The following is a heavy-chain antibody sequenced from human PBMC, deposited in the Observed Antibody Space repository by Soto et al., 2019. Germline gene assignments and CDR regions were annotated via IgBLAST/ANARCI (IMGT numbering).Heavy chain of an antibody. J-gene: IGHJ4*02. CDR1: GGSFSGYY. D-gene: IGHD3-10*01. V-gene: IGHV4-34*01. CDR3: ARQTNYYGSGSYAFDY. CDR2: INHSGST. Sequence: QVQLQQWGAGLLKPSETLSLTCAVYGGSFSGYYWSWIRQPPGKGLEWIGEINHSGSTNYNPTLKSRVNISVDKYKNQVYLKLSYVTAADTAVYYCARQTNYYGSGSYAFDYWGQGTLVTVSS.